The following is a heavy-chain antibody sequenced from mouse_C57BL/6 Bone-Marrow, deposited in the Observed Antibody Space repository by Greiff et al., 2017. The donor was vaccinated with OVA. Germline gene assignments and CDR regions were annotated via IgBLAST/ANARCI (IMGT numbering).Heavy chain of an antibody. CDR2: IWSGGST. D-gene: IGHD1-1*01. Sequence: QVHVKQSGPGLVQPSQSLSITCTVSGFSLTSYGVHWVRQSPGKGLEWLGVIWSGGSTDYNAAFISRLSIRKDNSKSQVFLKMNSLQADDTAIYYCASLLRNAYWGQGTLVTVSA. CDR1: GFSLTSYG. CDR3: ASLLRNAY. V-gene: IGHV2-2*01. J-gene: IGHJ3*01.